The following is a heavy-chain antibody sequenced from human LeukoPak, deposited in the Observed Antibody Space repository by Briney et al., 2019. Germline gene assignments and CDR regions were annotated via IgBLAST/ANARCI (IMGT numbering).Heavy chain of an antibody. CDR1: GGSISSSSYY. D-gene: IGHD2-21*01. CDR3: ARPYSGDWFDP. Sequence: SETLSLTCTVSGGSISSSSYYWGWIRQPPGKGLGWIGSIYYSGSTYYNPSLKSRSTISVDTPKNQFTLKLSSVTAADTAVYYCARPYSGDWFDPWGQGTLVTVSS. V-gene: IGHV4-39*01. CDR2: IYYSGST. J-gene: IGHJ5*02.